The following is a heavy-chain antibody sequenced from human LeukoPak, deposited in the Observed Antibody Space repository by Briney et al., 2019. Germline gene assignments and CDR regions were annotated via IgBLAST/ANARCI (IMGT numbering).Heavy chain of an antibody. J-gene: IGHJ5*02. CDR2: IYTSGST. CDR1: GGSISSYY. V-gene: IGHV4-4*07. Sequence: PSETLSLTCTVSGGSISSYYWSWIRQPAGKGLEWIGRIYTSGSTNYNPSLKSRVTMSVDTSKNQFSLKLSSVTAADTAVYYCARDYTPGYSPPNWFEPWGQGTLVTVSS. D-gene: IGHD5-18*01. CDR3: ARDYTPGYSPPNWFEP.